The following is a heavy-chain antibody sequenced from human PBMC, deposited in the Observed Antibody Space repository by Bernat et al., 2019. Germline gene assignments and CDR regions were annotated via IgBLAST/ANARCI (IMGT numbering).Heavy chain of an antibody. CDR1: GFTVSSNY. CDR3: ARARQQLVLDAFDI. J-gene: IGHJ3*02. D-gene: IGHD6-13*01. CDR2: IYSGGST. V-gene: IGHV3-66*01. Sequence: EVQLVESGGGLVQPGGSLRLSCAASGFTVSSNYMSWVRQAPGKGLEWVSVIYSGGSTYYADSVKGRFTISRDNSKNTLYLQMNSLRAEDTAVYYCARARQQLVLDAFDIWGQGTMVTVSS.